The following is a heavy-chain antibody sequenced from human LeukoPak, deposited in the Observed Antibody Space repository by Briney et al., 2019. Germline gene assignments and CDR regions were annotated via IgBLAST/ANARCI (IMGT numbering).Heavy chain of an antibody. CDR1: VGSFSGYD. CDR2: INHSGST. D-gene: IGHD1-26*01. Sequence: SETRSRTRAVYVGSFSGYDWGWIRQPPGKGLQWIGEINHSGSTNYNPSLKSRVTLSVYTSKNQFSLKRRSVTAAYTAVYYCARGSSGSYLLDYWGQGTLVTVSS. J-gene: IGHJ4*02. V-gene: IGHV4-34*01. CDR3: ARGSSGSYLLDY.